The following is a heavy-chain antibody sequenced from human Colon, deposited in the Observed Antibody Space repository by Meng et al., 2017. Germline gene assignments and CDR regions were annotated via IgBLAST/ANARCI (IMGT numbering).Heavy chain of an antibody. CDR3: ARTAMLDS. CDR2: MNPNNGNT. D-gene: IGHD2-2*01. V-gene: IGHV1-8*01. Sequence: QVQLVQSGAEVRKLGASVKVTCKASGYTFTSSDINWVRQATGRGLEWLGWMNPNNGNTGSAQKFQGRVSMTRDTSIGTAYMELSGLTSEGTAVYYCARTAMLDSWGQGTLVTVSS. J-gene: IGHJ5*01. CDR1: GYTFTSSD.